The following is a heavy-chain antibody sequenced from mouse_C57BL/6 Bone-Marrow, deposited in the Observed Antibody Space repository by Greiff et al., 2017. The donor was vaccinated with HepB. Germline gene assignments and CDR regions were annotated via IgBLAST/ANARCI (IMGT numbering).Heavy chain of an antibody. CDR3: VKAVSSGSSYTWFAY. D-gene: IGHD1-1*01. Sequence: EVMLVESGGGLVQPGASLRLSCAASGFTFTDYQMSWVRQAPGKAPEWLALIRNKANGYTTEYTASVKGRFTISRDNSQNILYLQMNTLRAEDSATYYCVKAVSSGSSYTWFAYWGQGTLVTVSA. J-gene: IGHJ3*01. V-gene: IGHV7-4*01. CDR1: GFTFTDYQ. CDR2: IRNKANGYTT.